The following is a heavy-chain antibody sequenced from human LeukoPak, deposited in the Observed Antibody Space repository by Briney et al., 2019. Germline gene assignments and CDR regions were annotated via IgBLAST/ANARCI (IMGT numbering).Heavy chain of an antibody. CDR1: GGSISSSSYY. CDR2: IYYSGST. D-gene: IGHD6-19*01. J-gene: IGHJ6*03. CDR3: ARDLKVAGDYYYYYMDV. Sequence: PSETLSLTCTVSGGSISSSSYYWGWIRQPPGKGLEWIGSIYYSGSTYYNPSLKSRVTISVDTSKNQFSLKLSSVTAADTAVYYCARDLKVAGDYYYYYMDVWGKGTTVTISS. V-gene: IGHV4-39*07.